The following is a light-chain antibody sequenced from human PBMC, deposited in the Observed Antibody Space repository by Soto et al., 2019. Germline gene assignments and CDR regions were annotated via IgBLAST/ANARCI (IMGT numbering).Light chain of an antibody. Sequence: DILLTQSPATLSLSPGERATLSCRASQSVGTSLAWYQQRPGQAPRLLISDASNRATGVPVRFSGRGSGTDFTLSITSLEPEDSAIYYCQQRINWPPRDSFGQGTKVEIK. V-gene: IGKV3-11*01. J-gene: IGKJ2*01. CDR3: QQRINWPPRDS. CDR2: DAS. CDR1: QSVGTS.